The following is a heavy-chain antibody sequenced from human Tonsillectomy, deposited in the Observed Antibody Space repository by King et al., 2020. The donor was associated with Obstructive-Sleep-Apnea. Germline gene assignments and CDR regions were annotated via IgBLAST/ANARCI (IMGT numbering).Heavy chain of an antibody. D-gene: IGHD6-19*01. CDR3: AKDKDSSGWYADY. V-gene: IGHV3-9*01. J-gene: IGHJ4*02. CDR2: ISWNRGSI. Sequence: VQLVESGGGLVQPGRSLRLSCVASGFTFDDYAMHWVRHAPGKGLEWVSGISWNRGSIGYVDSVKGRFTISGDNVKKSLYLQMNSLRVEDTALYYCAKDKDSSGWYADYWGQGTLVTVSS. CDR1: GFTFDDYA.